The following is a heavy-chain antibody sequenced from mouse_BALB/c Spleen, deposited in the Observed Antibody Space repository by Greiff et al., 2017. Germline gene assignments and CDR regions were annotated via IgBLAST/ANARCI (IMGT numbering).Heavy chain of an antibody. J-gene: IGHJ4*01. CDR2: IWAGGST. Sequence: VQGVESGPGLVAPSQSLSITCTVSGFSLTSYGVHWVRQPPGKGLEWLGVIWAGGSTNYNSALMSRLSISKDNSKSQVFLKMNSLQTDDTAMYYCAREGYDDPLYAMDYWGQGTSVTVSS. V-gene: IGHV2-9*02. CDR3: AREGYDDPLYAMDY. CDR1: GFSLTSYG. D-gene: IGHD2-14*01.